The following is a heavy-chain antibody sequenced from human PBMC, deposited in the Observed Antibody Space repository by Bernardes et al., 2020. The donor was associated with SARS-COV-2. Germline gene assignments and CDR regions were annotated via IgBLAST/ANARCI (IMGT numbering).Heavy chain of an antibody. CDR2: ISYDGSNK. CDR1: GFTFSNYG. CDR3: AKSGEGRVGATSFDY. V-gene: IGHV3-30*18. D-gene: IGHD1-26*01. Sequence: GGSLRLSCAASGFTFSNYGMHWVRQAPGKGLAWVAVISYDGSNKYYADSVKGRFTISRDNSKNTLYLQMNSLRAEDTAMYYCAKSGEGRVGATSFDYWGQGTLVTVSS. J-gene: IGHJ4*02.